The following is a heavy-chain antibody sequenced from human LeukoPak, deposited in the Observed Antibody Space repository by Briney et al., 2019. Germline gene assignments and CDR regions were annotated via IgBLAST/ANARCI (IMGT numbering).Heavy chain of an antibody. Sequence: SETLSLTCTVSGGSISSSSYYWGWIRQPPGKGLEWIGSIYYSGSTYYNPSLKSRVTISVDTSKNQFSLKLSSVTAADTAVYYCARGPYSGIATFDYWGQGTLVTVSS. V-gene: IGHV4-39*07. J-gene: IGHJ4*02. CDR3: ARGPYSGIATFDY. CDR2: IYYSGST. D-gene: IGHD5-12*01. CDR1: GGSISSSSYY.